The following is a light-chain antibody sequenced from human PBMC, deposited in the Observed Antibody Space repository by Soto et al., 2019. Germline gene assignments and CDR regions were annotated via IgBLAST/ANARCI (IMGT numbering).Light chain of an antibody. J-gene: IGKJ5*01. CDR3: QQRSDSIT. V-gene: IGKV3-11*01. CDR1: ESVGRH. Sequence: EVVVTQSPATLSVSPGERATLSCRASESVGRHLAWYHQKPGQPPRLLMYGASTRATGVPARFSGRGSGADFTLTISSLEPEDFAVYYCQQRSDSITFGQGTRLEIK. CDR2: GAS.